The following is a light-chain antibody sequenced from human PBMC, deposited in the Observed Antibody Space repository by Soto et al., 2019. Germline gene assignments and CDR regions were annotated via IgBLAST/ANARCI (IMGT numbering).Light chain of an antibody. CDR1: SSDIGDYNY. CDR2: DVS. V-gene: IGLV2-14*01. J-gene: IGLJ3*02. Sequence: QSALTQPASVSGSPGQSITISCTGTSSDIGDYNYVSWYQQYPSKVPKLVIYDVSHRPSGVSNRFSGSKSGNTASLTISGLQAEDEDDYYCSSSTTTTSLVVFGGGTKLTVL. CDR3: SSSTTTTSLVV.